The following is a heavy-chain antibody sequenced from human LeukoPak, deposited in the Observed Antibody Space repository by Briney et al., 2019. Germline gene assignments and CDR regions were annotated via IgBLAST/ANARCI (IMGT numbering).Heavy chain of an antibody. V-gene: IGHV3-74*01. D-gene: IGHD2-2*01. CDR1: GFPFSSYW. CDR2: TSSDGSST. J-gene: IGHJ5*02. Sequence: GGSLRLSCAASGFPFSSYWMHWVRQSPGKGLVWVSRTSSDGSSTIYADSVKGRFTISRDNAKNSLYLQMNSLRAEDTAVYYCAREPDCSSTSCYPGWFDPWGQGTLVTVSS. CDR3: AREPDCSSTSCYPGWFDP.